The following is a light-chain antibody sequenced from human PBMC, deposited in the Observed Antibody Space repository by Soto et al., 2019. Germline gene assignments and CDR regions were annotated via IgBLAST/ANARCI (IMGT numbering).Light chain of an antibody. CDR2: DAS. CDR3: QQYDNLPRYT. J-gene: IGKJ2*01. Sequence: DIQMTQSPSSLSASVGDRVTITCRASQSIRNSLNWYQQKPGKAPNLLIYDASNLETGVPSRFSGGGSGTHFTFTISNLQPEDIATYYCQQYDNLPRYTFGQGTKVDIK. V-gene: IGKV1-33*01. CDR1: QSIRNS.